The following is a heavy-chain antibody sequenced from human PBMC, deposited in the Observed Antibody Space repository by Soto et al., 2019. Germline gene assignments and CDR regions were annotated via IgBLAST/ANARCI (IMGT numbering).Heavy chain of an antibody. V-gene: IGHV3-23*01. CDR2: ISGSGGSK. J-gene: IGHJ5*02. D-gene: IGHD3-10*01. CDR3: AKRREPYYGWGSYYAS. Sequence: EVQLLESGGGLVQPGGSLRLSCAASGFTFSSYAMSWVRQAPGKGLEWVSAISGSGGSKYYADSVKGRFSISRDNSKNSMLPQMTSLRAEDTAVYYGAKRREPYYGWGSYYASWGQGTLVTVSS. CDR1: GFTFSSYA.